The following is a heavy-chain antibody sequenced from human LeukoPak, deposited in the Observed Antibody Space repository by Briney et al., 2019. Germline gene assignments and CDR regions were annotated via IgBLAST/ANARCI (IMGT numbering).Heavy chain of an antibody. CDR1: GFTFSSYS. V-gene: IGHV3-21*04. J-gene: IGHJ4*02. D-gene: IGHD3-22*01. CDR3: ARDYFDSSGDLKQNYFDY. CDR2: ISSSSSYI. Sequence: PGGSLRLSCAASGFTFSSYSMNWVRQAPGKGLEWVSSISSSSSYIYYADSVKGRFTISRDNAKNSLYLQMNSLRAEDTALYYCARDYFDSSGDLKQNYFDYWGQGTLVTVSS.